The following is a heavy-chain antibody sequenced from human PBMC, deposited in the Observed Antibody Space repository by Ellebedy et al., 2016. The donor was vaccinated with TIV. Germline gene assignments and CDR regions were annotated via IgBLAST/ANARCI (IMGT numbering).Heavy chain of an antibody. CDR2: IYYNGNT. D-gene: IGHD2-15*01. Sequence: SETLSLTXTVSGGSISSYYWSWIRQPPGKGLEWIGYIYYNGNTNYNPSLNSRVTISIDTSKNQFSLKLSSVTAADTAVYYCARAQDIVGFNLRRNAFDIWGQGTMVTASS. CDR1: GGSISSYY. V-gene: IGHV4-59*01. CDR3: ARAQDIVGFNLRRNAFDI. J-gene: IGHJ3*02.